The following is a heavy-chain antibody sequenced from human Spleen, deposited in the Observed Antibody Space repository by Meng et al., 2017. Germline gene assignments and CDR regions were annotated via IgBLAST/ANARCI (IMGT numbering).Heavy chain of an antibody. V-gene: IGHV3-30*04. Sequence: GESLKISCAASGFTFSSYAMHWVRQAPGKGLEWVAVISYDGSNKYYADSVKGRFTISRDNSKNTLHLQMNSLRAEDTAVYYCARVPMIVVVITDPVLDYWGQGTLVTVSS. CDR3: ARVPMIVVVITDPVLDY. CDR1: GFTFSSYA. D-gene: IGHD3-22*01. CDR2: ISYDGSNK. J-gene: IGHJ4*02.